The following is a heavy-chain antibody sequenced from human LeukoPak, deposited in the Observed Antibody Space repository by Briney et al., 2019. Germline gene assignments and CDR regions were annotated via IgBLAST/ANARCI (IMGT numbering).Heavy chain of an antibody. D-gene: IGHD2-2*01. CDR2: INPSGGST. CDR1: GYTFTSYY. J-gene: IGHJ4*02. V-gene: IGHV1-46*01. CDR3: ARGGPYQLLSLPYFDY. Sequence: ASVKVSCKASGYTFTSYYMHWVRQAPGQGLEWMGIINPSGGSTSYAQKFQGRVTMTRDTSTSTVYMELSSLRSEDTAVYYCARGGPYQLLSLPYFDYWGQGTLVTVSS.